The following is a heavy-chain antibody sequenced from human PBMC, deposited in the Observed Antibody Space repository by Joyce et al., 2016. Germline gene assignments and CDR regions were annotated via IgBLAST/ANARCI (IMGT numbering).Heavy chain of an antibody. Sequence: QVQLQESGPGLVKPSETLSLTCTVSGGSITGYYWSWIRQSPGKGLEWLGYIHYSGNTKYNPSLKGRVTISVETSKNQLSLNLGSVSAADTAVYFCARGFGVVINFDYWGQGILVTVSS. CDR1: GGSITGYY. J-gene: IGHJ4*02. V-gene: IGHV4-59*01. CDR2: IHYSGNT. CDR3: ARGFGVVINFDY. D-gene: IGHD3-3*01.